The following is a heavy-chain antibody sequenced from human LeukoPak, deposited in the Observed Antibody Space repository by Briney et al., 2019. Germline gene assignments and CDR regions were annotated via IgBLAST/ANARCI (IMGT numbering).Heavy chain of an antibody. Sequence: PGGSLRLSCAASGFTFSSYAMNWVRQAPGKGLEWVSYISSSGSTIYYADSVKGRFTISRDNAKNSLYLQMNSLRAEDTAVYYCARDAYDYVWGSYRSSSRKFDYWGQGTLVTVSS. CDR1: GFTFSSYA. D-gene: IGHD3-16*02. V-gene: IGHV3-48*03. CDR2: ISSSGSTI. CDR3: ARDAYDYVWGSYRSSSRKFDY. J-gene: IGHJ4*02.